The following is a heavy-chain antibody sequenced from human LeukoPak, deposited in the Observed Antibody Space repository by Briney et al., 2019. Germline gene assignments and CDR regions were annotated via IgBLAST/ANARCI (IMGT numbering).Heavy chain of an antibody. CDR2: IIPIFGTA. J-gene: IGHJ5*02. CDR1: GGTFSSYA. V-gene: IGHV1-69*05. Sequence: GASVKVSCKASGGTFSSYAISWVRQAPGQGLEWMGGIIPIFGTANYAQKFQGRVTITTDGSTSTAYMELSSLRSEDTAVYYCASNLGYCSSTSCYNNWFDPWGQGTLVTVSS. D-gene: IGHD2-2*01. CDR3: ASNLGYCSSTSCYNNWFDP.